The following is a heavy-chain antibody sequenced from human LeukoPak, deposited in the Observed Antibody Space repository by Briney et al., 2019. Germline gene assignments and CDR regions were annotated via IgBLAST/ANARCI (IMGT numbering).Heavy chain of an antibody. CDR2: INPNSGGT. CDR3: ARLNPKYRSGGSCPDY. CDR1: GYTFTGYY. Sequence: ASVKVSCKASGYTFTGYYMHWVRQAHGQGLEWMGRINPNSGGTNYAQKFQGRVTMTRDTSISTAYMELSRLRSDDTAVYYCARLNPKYRSGGSCPDYWGQGTLVTVSS. J-gene: IGHJ4*02. V-gene: IGHV1-2*06. D-gene: IGHD2-15*01.